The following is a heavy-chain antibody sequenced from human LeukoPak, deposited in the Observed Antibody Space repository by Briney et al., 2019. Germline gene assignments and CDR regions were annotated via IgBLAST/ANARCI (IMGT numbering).Heavy chain of an antibody. D-gene: IGHD2-15*01. J-gene: IGHJ3*02. CDR3: ARDYSGNDAFDI. V-gene: IGHV4-59*01. CDR1: GGSISSYD. CDR2: IYYSGST. Sequence: PSQTLSPTCTVSGGSISSYDCSWIRQPPGKGREWVGYIYYSGSTTYNPSLKNRATISVGTSKNQFSLKLISVTAADTAVYYCARDYSGNDAFDIWGQGTMVTVSS.